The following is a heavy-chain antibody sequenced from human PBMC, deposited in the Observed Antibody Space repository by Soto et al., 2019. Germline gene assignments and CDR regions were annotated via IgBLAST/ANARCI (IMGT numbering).Heavy chain of an antibody. Sequence: GGSLRRSCAASGFTFSSYAMSWVRQSPGKGLEWVSAISGSGGSTYYAGSVKGRFTISRDNSKNTLYLQMNSLRAEDTAVYYCAKAGPLSGYDLFFDYWGQGTLVTVSS. CDR2: ISGSGGST. D-gene: IGHD5-12*01. J-gene: IGHJ4*02. CDR1: GFTFSSYA. CDR3: AKAGPLSGYDLFFDY. V-gene: IGHV3-23*01.